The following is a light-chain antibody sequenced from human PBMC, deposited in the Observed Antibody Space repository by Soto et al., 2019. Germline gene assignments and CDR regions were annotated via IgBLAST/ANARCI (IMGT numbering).Light chain of an antibody. Sequence: DIRMTQSPPSLSASVGDSVTITCRASQNINSQLNWYQQKPGRAPLLLIYGASTLQSGVPSRFSGRGSGTDFSLTISSLQHEDFASYFCQQTYIIPRTFGQGPKVDIK. CDR3: QQTYIIPRT. CDR2: GAS. V-gene: IGKV1-39*01. CDR1: QNINSQ. J-gene: IGKJ1*01.